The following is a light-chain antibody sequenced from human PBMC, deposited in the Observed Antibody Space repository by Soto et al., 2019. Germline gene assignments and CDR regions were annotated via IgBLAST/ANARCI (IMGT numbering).Light chain of an antibody. CDR1: GSNIGTFY. J-gene: IGLJ2*01. CDR2: ANN. Sequence: QSVLTQSPSTSATPGQGVSISCSGRGSNIGTFYVSWYQHVPGTAPRLLIYANNQRPSGVPDRFSGSKSGTSASLAISGLRSEDEAYYYCTAWDDNLSAVVFGGGTKVTVL. V-gene: IGLV1-47*02. CDR3: TAWDDNLSAVV.